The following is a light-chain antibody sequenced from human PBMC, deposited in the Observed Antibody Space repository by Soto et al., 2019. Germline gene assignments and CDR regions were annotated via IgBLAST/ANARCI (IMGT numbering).Light chain of an antibody. V-gene: IGKV1-5*03. J-gene: IGKJ1*01. CDR2: KAS. CDR1: QSISSW. CDR3: QQFNTYPWT. Sequence: DIRMTQSASTLSASVGDRVTIXCRSNQSISSWLAWYQQKPGKAPKLLIYKASSLESGGPPRFSGSGSATAFTPPISSLQPDDFATYSCQQFNTYPWTFGQGTKVDIK.